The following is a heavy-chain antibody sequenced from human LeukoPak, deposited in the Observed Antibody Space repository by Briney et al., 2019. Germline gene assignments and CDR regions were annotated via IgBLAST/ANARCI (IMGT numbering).Heavy chain of an antibody. CDR2: ISGSGGST. V-gene: IGHV3-23*01. J-gene: IGHJ4*02. CDR3: AKDYYDSSGYYFGSQSDY. D-gene: IGHD3-22*01. CDR1: GFTFSSYA. Sequence: GGSLRLSCAASGFTFSSYAMSWARQAPGKGLEWVSAISGSGGSTYYADSVKGRFTISRDNSKNTLYLQMNSLRAEDTAVYYCAKDYYDSSGYYFGSQSDYWGQGTLVTVSS.